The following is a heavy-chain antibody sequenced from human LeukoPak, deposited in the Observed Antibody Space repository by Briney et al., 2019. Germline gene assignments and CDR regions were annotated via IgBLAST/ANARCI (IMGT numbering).Heavy chain of an antibody. D-gene: IGHD2-2*01. Sequence: GGSLRLSCAASGFTFSDYYMSWIRQAPGKGLEWVSYISSSGSTIYYADSVKGRFTISRDNAKNSLYLQMNSLRAEDTAVYYCARGQRSDIVVVPAAMLGYWGQGTLVTVSS. CDR3: ARGQRSDIVVVPAAMLGY. CDR1: GFTFSDYY. CDR2: ISSSGSTI. V-gene: IGHV3-11*04. J-gene: IGHJ4*02.